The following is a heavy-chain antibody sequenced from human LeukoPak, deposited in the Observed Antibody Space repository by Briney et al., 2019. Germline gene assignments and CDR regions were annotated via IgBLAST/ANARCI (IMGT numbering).Heavy chain of an antibody. D-gene: IGHD1-26*01. Sequence: GASVKVSCKASGYTFTSYGISWVRQAPGQGLEWMGWISAYNGNTNYAQKLQGRVTITTDTSTSTAYMELRSLRSDDTAVYYCARDLTMYSGSQNYFDYWGQGTLVTVSS. V-gene: IGHV1-18*01. CDR2: ISAYNGNT. CDR1: GYTFTSYG. CDR3: ARDLTMYSGSQNYFDY. J-gene: IGHJ4*02.